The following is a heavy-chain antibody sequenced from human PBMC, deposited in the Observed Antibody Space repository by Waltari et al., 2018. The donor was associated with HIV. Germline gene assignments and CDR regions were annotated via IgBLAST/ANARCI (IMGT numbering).Heavy chain of an antibody. Sequence: QVQLQESGPGLVKPSETLSLTCTVSGGSISSYYWTWIRQPPGKGLEWTGYIYYSGSTNYNPSLKSRVTISVDTSKNQFSLKLSSVTAADTAVYYCARSASVHCSSTSCGSLTNYYYYMDVWGKGTTVTVSS. CDR2: IYYSGST. V-gene: IGHV4-59*01. J-gene: IGHJ6*03. CDR3: ARSASVHCSSTSCGSLTNYYYYMDV. D-gene: IGHD2-2*01. CDR1: GGSISSYY.